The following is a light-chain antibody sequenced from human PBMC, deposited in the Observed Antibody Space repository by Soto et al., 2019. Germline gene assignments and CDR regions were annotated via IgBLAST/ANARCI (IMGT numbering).Light chain of an antibody. Sequence: DIQMTQSPSSLSASVGDRVTITCRASQGISNYLAWYQQKPGTVPKLLISAASTLQTGVPSRFSGGGSGTDFTLTISCPQPEDVATYYCQKYNSAPWTFGQGTKVDIK. CDR2: AAS. CDR1: QGISNY. V-gene: IGKV1-27*01. CDR3: QKYNSAPWT. J-gene: IGKJ1*01.